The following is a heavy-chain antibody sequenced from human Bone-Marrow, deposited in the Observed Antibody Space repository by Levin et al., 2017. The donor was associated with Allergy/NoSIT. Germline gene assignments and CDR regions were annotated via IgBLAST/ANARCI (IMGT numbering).Heavy chain of an antibody. CDR1: AFTFSDWY. V-gene: IGHV3-11*01. CDR3: ASGPRVLGLRADS. D-gene: IGHD1-26*01. Sequence: GGSLRLSCVAPAFTFSDWYMTWIRQAPGKGLEWVSYISSSGDTIYYADSVKGRFTISRDNAKNSLHLQMNSLRVEDTAVYYCASGPRVLGLRADSWGQGTLVTVSS. J-gene: IGHJ5*01. CDR2: ISSSGDTI.